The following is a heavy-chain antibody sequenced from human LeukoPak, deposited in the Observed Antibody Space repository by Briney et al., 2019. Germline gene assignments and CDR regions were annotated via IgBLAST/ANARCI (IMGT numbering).Heavy chain of an antibody. CDR2: MKQDGSEK. CDR3: ARDLGHTGYDLYDY. Sequence: QTGGSLRLSCAVSGINFRGYWMAWVRQAPGRGLEWVANMKQDGSEKYYVDSVKGRFTISRDNAKNSLYLEINSLRVEDTAVYYCARDLGHTGYDLYDYWGQGTLVTVSS. J-gene: IGHJ4*02. V-gene: IGHV3-7*01. CDR1: GINFRGYW. D-gene: IGHD5-12*01.